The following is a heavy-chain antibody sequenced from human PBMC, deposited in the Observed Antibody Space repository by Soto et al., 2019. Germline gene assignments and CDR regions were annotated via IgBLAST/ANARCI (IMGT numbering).Heavy chain of an antibody. D-gene: IGHD5-12*01. J-gene: IGHJ3*02. Sequence: ASVKVSCMTSGYTFTESYTHWVRQAPGQGLEWLGWMNPKTGGPYFAKKIQCRVTLTRDTSIGTAYIAVNSLTSDYPAISFCTSVNIGDSGGVYSGFDIWGQGTTVTVSS. CDR1: GYTFTESY. CDR3: TSVNIGDSGGVYSGFDI. CDR2: MNPKTGGP. V-gene: IGHV1-2*02.